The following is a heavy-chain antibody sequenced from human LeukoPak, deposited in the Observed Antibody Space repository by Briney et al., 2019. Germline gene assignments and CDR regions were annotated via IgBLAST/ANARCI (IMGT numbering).Heavy chain of an antibody. D-gene: IGHD3-3*01. CDR1: GGSISSGDYY. Sequence: SQTLSLTCTVSGGSISSGDYYWSWIRQPPGEGLEWIGYIYYSGSTYYNPSLKSRVTISVDTSKNQFSLKLSSVTAADTAVYYCARGLDDFWSGYYIDYWGQGTLVTVSS. V-gene: IGHV4-30-4*01. J-gene: IGHJ4*02. CDR3: ARGLDDFWSGYYIDY. CDR2: IYYSGST.